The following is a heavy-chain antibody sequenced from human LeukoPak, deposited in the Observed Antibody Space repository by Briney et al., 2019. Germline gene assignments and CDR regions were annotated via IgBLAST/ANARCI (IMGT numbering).Heavy chain of an antibody. CDR2: IYSGGST. D-gene: IGHD1-26*01. CDR3: ASSGSYPYLFDY. CDR1: GFTVSSNY. J-gene: IGHJ4*02. V-gene: IGHV3-53*01. Sequence: GGSLRLSCAASGFTVSSNYMSWVRQAPGKGLEWVSVIYSGGSTYYADSVKGRFTISRDNSKNTLYLQMNSLRAEDTAVYYCASSGSYPYLFDYWGQGTLVTVSS.